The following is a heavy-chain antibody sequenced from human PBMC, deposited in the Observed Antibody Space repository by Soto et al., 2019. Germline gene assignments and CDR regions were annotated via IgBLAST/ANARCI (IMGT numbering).Heavy chain of an antibody. V-gene: IGHV3-30*18. J-gene: IGHJ1*01. Sequence: QVQLVESGGGVVQPGRSLRLSCAASGFTFSSYGMHWVRQAPGKGLEWVAVISNDGRYKYYADSVKGRFTISRDDSGNTPYLQRERLAVEDSGGYLCEKGAMKYCNIHDFSTGYLQNWGQGTLVTVSS. CDR2: ISNDGRYK. D-gene: IGHD2-15*01. CDR1: GFTFSSYG. CDR3: EKGAMKYCNIHDFSTGYLQN.